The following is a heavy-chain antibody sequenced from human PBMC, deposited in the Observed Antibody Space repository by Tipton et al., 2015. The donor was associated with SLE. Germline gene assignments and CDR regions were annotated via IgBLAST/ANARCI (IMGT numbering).Heavy chain of an antibody. V-gene: IGHV4-31*03. CDR2: IYYSGST. Sequence: TLSLTCTVSGGSISSGCYYWSWSRQHPGQGLEWIGYIYYSGSTYYNPSLKSRVTISVDTSKNQFSLKLSSVTAADTAVYYCARDERVRGVLGYWGQGTLVTVSS. CDR3: ARDERVRGVLGY. CDR1: GGSISSGCYY. J-gene: IGHJ4*02. D-gene: IGHD3-10*01.